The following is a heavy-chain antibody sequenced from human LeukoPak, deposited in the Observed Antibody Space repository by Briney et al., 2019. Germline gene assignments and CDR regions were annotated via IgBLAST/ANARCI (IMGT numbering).Heavy chain of an antibody. CDR2: IWYDGSDK. J-gene: IGHJ5*02. Sequence: GRSLTLSCAASGFLFSTYGMHWVRQAPGKGLEWVAVIWYDGSDKYYADSVKGRFTISRDNFKSTLYLQMNSLRADDTAVYYCARGSGSSSATAFDPWGQGILVTVSS. CDR3: ARGSGSSSATAFDP. V-gene: IGHV3-33*01. D-gene: IGHD2-21*02. CDR1: GFLFSTYG.